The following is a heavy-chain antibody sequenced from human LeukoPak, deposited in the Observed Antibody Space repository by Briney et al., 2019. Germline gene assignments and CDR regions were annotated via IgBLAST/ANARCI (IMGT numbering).Heavy chain of an antibody. CDR1: GGTFSSYT. Sequence: SPVKVSSKASGGTFSSYTISWVRQDPGPGHASMGRIIPILGIANYAQKFQGRVTITADKSTSTAYMELSSLRSEDTAVYYCATGDSITMINPPDWFDPWGQGTLVTVSS. V-gene: IGHV1-69*02. D-gene: IGHD3-22*01. CDR3: ATGDSITMINPPDWFDP. CDR2: IIPILGIA. J-gene: IGHJ5*02.